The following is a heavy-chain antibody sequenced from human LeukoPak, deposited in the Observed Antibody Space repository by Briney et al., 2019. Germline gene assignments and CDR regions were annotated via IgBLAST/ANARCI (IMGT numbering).Heavy chain of an antibody. CDR1: GGSISSSGFY. J-gene: IGHJ4*02. CDR2: IYYSAST. D-gene: IGHD1-7*01. V-gene: IGHV4-39*01. CDR3: TSSRELHRYDY. Sequence: PSETLSLTCTVSGGSISSSGFYWGWIRQPPGKGLEWIGRIYYSASTYYNPSLKSRVTMSVDTSKNQFSLKLSSVTVADTAVYYCTSSRELHRYDYWGQGTLVTVSS.